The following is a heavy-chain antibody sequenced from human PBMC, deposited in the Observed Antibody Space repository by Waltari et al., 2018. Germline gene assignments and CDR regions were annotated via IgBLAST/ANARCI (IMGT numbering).Heavy chain of an antibody. CDR1: GGSISNYN. Sequence: QVRLQESGPGVVKPSETLSLTCSVSGGSISNYNWAWIRQPPGKGLEWIGYIYNSGTTHYNPFLKSRVAISLDTSENQFSLRLSSVTAADTAVYFCAGGTKGSYYYYGLDVWGQGTTVTVSS. J-gene: IGHJ6*02. D-gene: IGHD3-10*01. V-gene: IGHV4-59*01. CDR3: AGGTKGSYYYYGLDV. CDR2: IYNSGTT.